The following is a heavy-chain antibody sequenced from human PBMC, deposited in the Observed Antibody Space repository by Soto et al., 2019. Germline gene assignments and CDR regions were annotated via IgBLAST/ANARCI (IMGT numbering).Heavy chain of an antibody. CDR2: INPNSGGT. CDR1: GYTFTGYY. Sequence: ASVKVSCKASGYTFTGYYMHWVRQAPGQGLEWMGWINPNSGGTNYAQKFQGWVTMTRDTSISTAYMELSRLRSDDTAVYYCAREENSSSTTGMDVWGQGTTVTVSS. V-gene: IGHV1-2*04. J-gene: IGHJ6*02. CDR3: AREENSSSTTGMDV. D-gene: IGHD6-13*01.